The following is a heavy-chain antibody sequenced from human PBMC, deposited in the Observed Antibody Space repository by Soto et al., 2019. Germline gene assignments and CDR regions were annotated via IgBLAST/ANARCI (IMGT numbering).Heavy chain of an antibody. J-gene: IGHJ3*02. CDR3: ARVLGRDSSGYYYLAFDI. CDR1: GYTFTSYY. V-gene: IGHV1-46*01. CDR2: INPSGGST. D-gene: IGHD3-22*01. Sequence: ASVKVSCKASGYTFTSYYMHWVRQAPGQGLEWMGIINPSGGSTSYAQKFQGRVTMTRDTSTSTVYMELSSLRSEDTAVYYCARVLGRDSSGYYYLAFDIWGQGTMVTVSS.